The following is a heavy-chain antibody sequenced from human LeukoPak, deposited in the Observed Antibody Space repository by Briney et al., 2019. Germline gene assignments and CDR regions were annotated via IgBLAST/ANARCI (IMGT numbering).Heavy chain of an antibody. V-gene: IGHV3-7*01. J-gene: IGHJ6*03. CDR1: GFTFSSYW. Sequence: PGGSLRLSCAASGFTFSSYWMSWVRQAPGKGLEWVANIKQDGSEKYYVDSVKGRFTIFRDNAKNSLYLQMNSLRAEDTAVYYCAREAGDSSWLNYYYYMDVWGKGTTVTVSS. CDR3: AREAGDSSWLNYYYYMDV. D-gene: IGHD6-13*01. CDR2: IKQDGSEK.